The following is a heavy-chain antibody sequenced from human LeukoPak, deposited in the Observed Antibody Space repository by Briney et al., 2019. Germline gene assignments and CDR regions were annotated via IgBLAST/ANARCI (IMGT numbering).Heavy chain of an antibody. Sequence: GASVKVSCKASDYTFTSYGISWVRQAPGQGLEWMGWISAYNGNTDYAQKLQGRVTMTTDTSTSTAYMELRSLRSDDTAVYYCAREAKLSSGWFILDYWGQGTLVTVSS. CDR1: DYTFTSYG. V-gene: IGHV1-18*01. CDR3: AREAKLSSGWFILDY. J-gene: IGHJ4*02. D-gene: IGHD6-19*01. CDR2: ISAYNGNT.